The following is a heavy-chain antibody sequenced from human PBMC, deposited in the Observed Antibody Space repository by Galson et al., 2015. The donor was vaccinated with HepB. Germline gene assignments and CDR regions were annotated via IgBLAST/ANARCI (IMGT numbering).Heavy chain of an antibody. CDR2: IYPTDADT. D-gene: IGHD2-2*01. CDR3: VRRRSQLLNVDNDY. J-gene: IGHJ4*01. CDR1: GYNFNRYW. V-gene: IGHV5-51*01. Sequence: QSGAEVKMPGEFLKISCKTSGYNFNRYWIAWVRQMPGKGLEWMGIIYPTDADTRYSPSFQGQVSISADKSTATAYLQWSSLKASDTAIYFCVRRRSQLLNVDNDYWGQGTLVTVSS.